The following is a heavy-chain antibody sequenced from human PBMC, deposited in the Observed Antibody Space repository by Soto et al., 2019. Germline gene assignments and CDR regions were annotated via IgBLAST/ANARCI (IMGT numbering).Heavy chain of an antibody. Sequence: GGPLRLSCSVSGFTLSNAWNNWVRQASGKGPERVDRIKSKTDGGTTDFAEPVKGRFAISREDSKDMVYLQMNSLKTEDTCIYSCTTDSYSTMIVGRFDYWGHGTLVTVSS. V-gene: IGHV3-15*07. J-gene: IGHJ4*01. CDR2: IKSKTDGGTT. CDR1: GFTLSNAW. D-gene: IGHD3-22*01. CDR3: TTDSYSTMIVGRFDY.